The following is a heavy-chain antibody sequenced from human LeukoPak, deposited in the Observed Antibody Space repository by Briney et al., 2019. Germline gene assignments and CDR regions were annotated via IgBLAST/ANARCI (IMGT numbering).Heavy chain of an antibody. CDR2: ISRSSSDI. CDR3: ARDPGYPYYYYMDV. D-gene: IGHD5-12*01. Sequence: GGSLRLSCAASGFTFRTYSMSWVRQAPGKGLEWVSSISRSSSDIYYAGPVKGRFTISRDNAKNSLYLQMNSLRAEDTAIYYCARDPGYPYYYYMDVWGKGITVTVSS. V-gene: IGHV3-21*01. J-gene: IGHJ6*03. CDR1: GFTFRTYS.